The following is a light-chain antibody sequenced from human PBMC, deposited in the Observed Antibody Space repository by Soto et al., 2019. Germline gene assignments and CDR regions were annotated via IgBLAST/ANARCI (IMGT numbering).Light chain of an antibody. CDR2: TTS. CDR3: QQGNRFPLS. CDR1: QAINRY. V-gene: IGKV1-12*01. J-gene: IGKJ4*01. Sequence: DLQMTQSPSSVSASVGDRVTITCRASQAINRYLAWYQQKPGKAPNLLFYTTSTLQSGVPSRFSGSGSGTDFTLTISSLEPEDFATYYCQQGNRFPLSFGGGTKVEIK.